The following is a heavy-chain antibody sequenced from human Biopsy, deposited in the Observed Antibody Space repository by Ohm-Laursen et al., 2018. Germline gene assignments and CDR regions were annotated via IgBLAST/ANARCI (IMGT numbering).Heavy chain of an antibody. CDR1: GDAFLGYY. Sequence: ASVKVSCKAFGDAFLGYYLHWVRQAPGQGLGWMGSIYPNSGDTDFAQKLQGRVSMTRDTSVSTAYLELSSLRSDDTAIYYCARDLLEWSLPSWGQGTLVTVSS. CDR2: IYPNSGDT. V-gene: IGHV1-2*02. J-gene: IGHJ4*02. CDR3: ARDLLEWSLPS. D-gene: IGHD3-3*01.